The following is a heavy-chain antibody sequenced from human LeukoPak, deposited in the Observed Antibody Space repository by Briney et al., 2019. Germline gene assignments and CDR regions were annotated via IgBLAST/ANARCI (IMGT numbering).Heavy chain of an antibody. D-gene: IGHD4-11*01. CDR2: IDANNGDT. CDR1: GYTFRGNY. J-gene: IGHJ4*02. V-gene: IGHV1-2*02. CDR3: ARDPSSVTLYFFDY. Sequence: ASVKISCKASGYTFRGNYIHWLRQAPGQGLEWMGWIDANNGDTKSAQKFQGRVTMSRDTSISTAYMDLSSLSPDDAAVYYCARDPSSVTLYFFDYWGQGTLVSVSS.